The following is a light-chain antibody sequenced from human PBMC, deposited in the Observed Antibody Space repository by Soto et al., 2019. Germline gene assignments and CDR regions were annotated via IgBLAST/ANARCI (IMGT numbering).Light chain of an antibody. CDR3: SSYTSSSTGV. CDR1: NIGNKG. V-gene: IGLV3-21*02. CDR2: DDR. J-gene: IGLJ3*02. Sequence: SYELTQPPSVSVAPGQTARITCGGHNIGNKGVHWYQRRPGQAPVLVVYDDRDRPSGIPDRFSGSNSGNTATLTISGLQAEDEADYYCSSYTSSSTGVFGGGTQLTVL.